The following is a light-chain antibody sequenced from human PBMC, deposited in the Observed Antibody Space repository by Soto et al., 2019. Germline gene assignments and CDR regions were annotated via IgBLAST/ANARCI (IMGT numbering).Light chain of an antibody. CDR3: HQSYSTPMYT. Sequence: DIQMTQSPSSLSASVGDRVTITCRASQSISSYLNWYQQKPGKAPKLLIYAASSLQSGGPSRFSGSGSATAFTVTISSLQPDDFATYYWHQSYSTPMYTFGQGTKLEIK. V-gene: IGKV1-39*01. CDR1: QSISSY. J-gene: IGKJ2*01. CDR2: AAS.